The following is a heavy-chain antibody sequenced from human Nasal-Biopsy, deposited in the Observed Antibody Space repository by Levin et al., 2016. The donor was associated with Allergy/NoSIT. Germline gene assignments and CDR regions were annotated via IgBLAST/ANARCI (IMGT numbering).Heavy chain of an antibody. D-gene: IGHD1-14*01. V-gene: IGHV3-7*01. CDR2: INPDGTEK. J-gene: IGHJ4*02. Sequence: GESLKISCEASGFTFSTYWMIWARQAPGKGLEWVANINPDGTEKAYVDSVKGRFTVFKDNARDSLYLQMNNVNVEDTAVYYCVRDGHRSGDYWGQGTLVTVSS. CDR3: VRDGHRSGDY. CDR1: GFTFSTYW.